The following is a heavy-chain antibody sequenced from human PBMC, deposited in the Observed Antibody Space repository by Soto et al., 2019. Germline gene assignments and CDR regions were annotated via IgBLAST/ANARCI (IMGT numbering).Heavy chain of an antibody. V-gene: IGHV4-34*01. J-gene: IGHJ5*02. CDR3: ASGERAAAPIGGNWFDP. Sequence: SETLSLTCAVYGGSFSGYYWSWIRQPPGKGLEWIGEINHSGSTNYNPSLKSRVTISVDTSKNQFSLKPSSVTAADTAVYYCASGERAAAPIGGNWFDPWGQGTLVTVSS. CDR1: GGSFSGYY. CDR2: INHSGST. D-gene: IGHD6-13*01.